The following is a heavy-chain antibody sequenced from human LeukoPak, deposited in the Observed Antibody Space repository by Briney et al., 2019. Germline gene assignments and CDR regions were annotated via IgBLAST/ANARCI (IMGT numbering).Heavy chain of an antibody. V-gene: IGHV3-23*01. Sequence: TGGSLRLSCAASGFTFSSYAMNWVRQAPGKGLEWVSSISAQDDTTFYAVSVKGRFIISRDNSKNTVFLQMNNLRAEDTAVYYCAKDGDNGYSYNIDYWGPGTLITVSS. CDR3: AKDGDNGYSYNIDY. D-gene: IGHD5-18*01. J-gene: IGHJ4*02. CDR2: ISAQDDTT. CDR1: GFTFSSYA.